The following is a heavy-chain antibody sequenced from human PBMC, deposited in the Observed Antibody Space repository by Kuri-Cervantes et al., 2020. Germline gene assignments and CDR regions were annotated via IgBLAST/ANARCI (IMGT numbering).Heavy chain of an antibody. CDR1: GFTVSSNY. Sequence: LSLTCAASGFTVSSNYMSWVRQAPGKGLEWVSVIYSGGSTYYADSVKGRFTISRDNSKNTLYLEVNSLRAEDTAVYYCAKGDCISTTCPFEYWGQGTLVTVSS. CDR3: AKGDCISTTCPFEY. CDR2: IYSGGST. D-gene: IGHD2/OR15-2a*01. J-gene: IGHJ4*02. V-gene: IGHV3-66*01.